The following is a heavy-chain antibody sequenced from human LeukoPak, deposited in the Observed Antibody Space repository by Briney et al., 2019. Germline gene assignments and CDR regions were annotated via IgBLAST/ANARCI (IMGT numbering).Heavy chain of an antibody. V-gene: IGHV3-23*01. J-gene: IGHJ4*02. CDR2: ISGSGGST. CDR1: GFTFSSYA. D-gene: IGHD3-10*01. CDR3: AKTMVRGVIITILDD. Sequence: GGSLRLSCAASGFTFSSYAMNWVRQAPGKGLEWVSAISGSGGSTYYADSVKGRFTISRDNSKNTLYLQMNSLRAEDTAVYYCAKTMVRGVIITILDDWGQGTLVTVSS.